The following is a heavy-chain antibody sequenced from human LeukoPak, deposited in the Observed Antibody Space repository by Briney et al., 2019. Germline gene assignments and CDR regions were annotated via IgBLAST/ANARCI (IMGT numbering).Heavy chain of an antibody. CDR2: IIPIFGTA. CDR3: ARGYCSGGSCSRYYYYYMDV. Sequence: ASVKVSCKASRGTFSSYAISWVRQAPGQGLEWMGGIIPIFGTANYAQKFQGRVTITADESTSTAYMELSSLRSEDTAVYYCARGYCSGGSCSRYYYYYMDVWGKGTTVTVSS. D-gene: IGHD2-15*01. V-gene: IGHV1-69*13. CDR1: RGTFSSYA. J-gene: IGHJ6*03.